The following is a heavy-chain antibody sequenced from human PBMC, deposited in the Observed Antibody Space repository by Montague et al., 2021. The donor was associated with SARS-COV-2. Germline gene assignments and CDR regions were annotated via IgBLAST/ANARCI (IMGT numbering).Heavy chain of an antibody. V-gene: IGHV3-23*03. CDR2: IYSDGSGT. D-gene: IGHD3-16*01. Sequence: SLRLSCAASGFIFSNYAMSWVRQAPGKGLEWVSVIYSDGSGTHYADSVKGRFTISRDKVKNMVYLQMNSLRVEDTAVYYCAKSLIRFFGYWGQGTLVTVSS. CDR1: GFIFSNYA. CDR3: AKSLIRFFGY. J-gene: IGHJ4*02.